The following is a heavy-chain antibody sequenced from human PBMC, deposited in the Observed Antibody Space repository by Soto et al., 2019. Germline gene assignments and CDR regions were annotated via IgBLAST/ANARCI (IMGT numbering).Heavy chain of an antibody. D-gene: IGHD6-13*01. V-gene: IGHV1-8*01. CDR3: ARDRRIAAGFDP. CDR2: MNPNSGNT. Sequence: ASVKVSCKASGYTFTSYDINWVRQATGQGLEWMGWMNPNSGNTGYAQKFQGRVTMTRNTSISTAYMELSSLRSEDTAAYYCARDRRIAAGFDPWGQGTLVTVSS. J-gene: IGHJ5*02. CDR1: GYTFTSYD.